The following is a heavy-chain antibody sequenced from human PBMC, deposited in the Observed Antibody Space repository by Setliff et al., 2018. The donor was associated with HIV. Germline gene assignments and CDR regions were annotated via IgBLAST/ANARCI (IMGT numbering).Heavy chain of an antibody. CDR3: ARVPIVAVVTATPPAFDI. CDR1: GGSISGSSYY. V-gene: IGHV4-39*07. CDR2: IYNSGTT. Sequence: SETLSLTCTVFGGSISGSSYYWGWIRQPPGKGLEWIGSIYNSGTTYYNPSLKSRVTMSVDTSKNQFSLKLSSVTAADTAVYYCARVPIVAVVTATPPAFDIWGQGTMVTVSS. D-gene: IGHD2-15*01. J-gene: IGHJ3*02.